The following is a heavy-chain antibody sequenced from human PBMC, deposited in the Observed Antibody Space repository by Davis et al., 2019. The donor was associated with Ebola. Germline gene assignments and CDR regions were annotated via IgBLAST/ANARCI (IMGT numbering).Heavy chain of an antibody. CDR2: ISYDGSNK. J-gene: IGHJ5*02. Sequence: GESLKISCEASGFTFSVYAMTWVRQAPGKGLECVAVISYDGSNKYYADPATGRFTISRDNAKNSLYLQMNSLRAEDTAVYYCARDRVVVVPARGGWFDPWGQGTLVTVSS. CDR3: ARDRVVVVPARGGWFDP. D-gene: IGHD2-15*01. CDR1: GFTFSVYA. V-gene: IGHV3-30*04.